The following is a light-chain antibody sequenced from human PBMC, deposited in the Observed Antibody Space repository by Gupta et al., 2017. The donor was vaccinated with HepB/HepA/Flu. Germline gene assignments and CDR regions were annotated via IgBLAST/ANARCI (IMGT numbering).Light chain of an antibody. V-gene: IGKV1-27*01. CDR3: LDYSDDPLT. CDR1: QSVYNL. CDR2: AAN. Sequence: DTQLTQSPSSLSASIGDRVTITCRASQSVYNLLAWFQQRPGRVPNLLIYAANTLHSGVPTRFSGSGSGTEFTLTINGLQPEDFATYYCLDYSDDPLTFGGGTRVEMK. J-gene: IGKJ4*01.